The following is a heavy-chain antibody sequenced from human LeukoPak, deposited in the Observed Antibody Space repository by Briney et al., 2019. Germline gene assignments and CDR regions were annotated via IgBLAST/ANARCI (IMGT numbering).Heavy chain of an antibody. CDR2: IKSKTDGGTT. CDR1: GFTFDDYA. J-gene: IGHJ4*02. CDR3: TTDHKRYCSSTSCYRDFDY. V-gene: IGHV3-15*01. Sequence: GGSLRLSCAASGFTFDDYAMHWVRQTPGKGLEWVGRIKSKTDGGTTDYAAPVKGRFTISRDDSKNTLYLQMNSLKTEDTAVYYCTTDHKRYCSSTSCYRDFDYWGQGTLVTVSS. D-gene: IGHD2-2*01.